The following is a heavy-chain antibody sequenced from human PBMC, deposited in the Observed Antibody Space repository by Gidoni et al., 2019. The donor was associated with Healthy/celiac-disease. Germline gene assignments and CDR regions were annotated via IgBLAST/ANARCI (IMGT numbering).Heavy chain of an antibody. J-gene: IGHJ3*02. D-gene: IGHD4-17*01. CDR3: ARDLTYGDYALGAFDI. V-gene: IGHV1-69*04. CDR2: IIPILGIA. CDR1: GGTFSSYA. Sequence: QVQLLQSGAEVKKPGSSVNVSCKASGGTFSSYAISWVRQAPGQGLEWMGRIIPILGIANYAQKFQGRVTITADKSTSTAYMELSSLRAEDTAVYYCARDLTYGDYALGAFDIWGQGTMVTVSS.